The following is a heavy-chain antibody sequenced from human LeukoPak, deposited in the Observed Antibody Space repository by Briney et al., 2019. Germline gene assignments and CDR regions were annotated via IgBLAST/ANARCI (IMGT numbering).Heavy chain of an antibody. CDR3: ARLAFCSGGSCYVSDH. CDR1: GASISGGNYY. Sequence: PSETLSLTCTVSGASISGGNYYWSWIPRQPAKVRGGLGYMFYRGSRHYNPSLKSRVTISIDTSKNHFSLKLSSVTAADTAMYYCARLAFCSGGSCYVSDHWGQGTLVTVSS. CDR2: MFYRGSR. D-gene: IGHD2-15*01. V-gene: IGHV4-31*03. J-gene: IGHJ4*02.